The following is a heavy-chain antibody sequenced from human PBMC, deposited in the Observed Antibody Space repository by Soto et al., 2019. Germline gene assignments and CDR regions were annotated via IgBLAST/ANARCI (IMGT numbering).Heavy chain of an antibody. CDR2: ISWNSGSI. CDR3: ATGGQLLAEGGGY. V-gene: IGHV3-9*01. D-gene: IGHD2-2*01. CDR1: GFTFDDYA. Sequence: EVQLVESGGGLVQPGRSLRLSCAASGFTFDDYAMHWVRQAPGKGLEWVSGISWNSGSIGYADSVKGRFTISRDNAKNSLYLQMNSLRAADTALYYCATGGQLLAEGGGYWGQGTLVTVSS. J-gene: IGHJ4*02.